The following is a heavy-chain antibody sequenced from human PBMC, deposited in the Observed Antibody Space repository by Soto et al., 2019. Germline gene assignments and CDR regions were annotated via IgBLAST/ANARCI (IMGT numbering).Heavy chain of an antibody. CDR1: GYTFTSYH. CDR2: ISAYNTNT. V-gene: IGHV1-18*01. CDR3: ARDTPPTRY. Sequence: QVQLVQSGAEVKKPGASVKVSCKTSGYTFTSYHISWVRQAPGQGLEWMGWISAYNTNTNYAQKFQGRVTNTTDTVTRTAYMEPTSLRSGDTAVYYCARDTPPTRYWGQGTLVTVSS. J-gene: IGHJ4*02.